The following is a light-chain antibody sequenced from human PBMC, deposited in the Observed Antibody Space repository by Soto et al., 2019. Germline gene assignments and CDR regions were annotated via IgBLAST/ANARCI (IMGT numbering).Light chain of an antibody. CDR1: ESINNY. Sequence: EIVLTQSPVTLSLSPGARGPLSCRASESINNYLAWYQQQPGQAPRLLIYAASNRATGIPARFSGSGSGTDFTLTISSLEPEDFAVYYCQQRFNWQVTFGQGTRLEI. CDR3: QQRFNWQVT. J-gene: IGKJ5*01. CDR2: AAS. V-gene: IGKV3-11*01.